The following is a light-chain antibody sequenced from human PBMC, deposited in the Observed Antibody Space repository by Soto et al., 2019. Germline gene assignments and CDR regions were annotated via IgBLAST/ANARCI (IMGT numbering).Light chain of an antibody. Sequence: DIQMTQSPSSLSASVGGRVTIACRASQGISNYLAWYQQKPGKVPKLLVYAASTLRSGVPSRFSGSGSGTDFTLTISSLQPADVATYYCQNYNSAPPGTFGQGTKVDIK. CDR3: QNYNSAPPGT. J-gene: IGKJ1*01. CDR2: AAS. V-gene: IGKV1-27*01. CDR1: QGISNY.